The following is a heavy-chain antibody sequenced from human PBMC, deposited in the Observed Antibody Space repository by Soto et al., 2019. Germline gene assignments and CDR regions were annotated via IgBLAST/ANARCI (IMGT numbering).Heavy chain of an antibody. J-gene: IGHJ3*02. D-gene: IGHD3-22*01. CDR3: AKDYSPAEMYYYDRSGPQGSSNAFDM. CDR1: GFTFISYA. V-gene: IGHV3-30-3*01. CDR2: ISYDGSNK. Sequence: GGSLRLSCAASGFTFISYAMHWVLQAPGKGLEWVAVISYDGSNKYYADSVKGRFTISRDNSKNTLYLQMNSLRAEDTAVYYCAKDYSPAEMYYYDRSGPQGSSNAFDMWGQETMVTVSS.